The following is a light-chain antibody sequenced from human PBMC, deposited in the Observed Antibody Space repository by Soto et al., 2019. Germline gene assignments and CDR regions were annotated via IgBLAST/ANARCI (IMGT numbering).Light chain of an antibody. CDR2: STT. CDR3: VLYLGNGISV. J-gene: IGLJ3*02. V-gene: IGLV8-61*01. CDR1: SGSVSSSNY. Sequence: QTVVTLEPSFSVSPGGTVTLACGLKSGSVSSSNYPSWYQQTPGQPPRTVTYSTTTRSSGVPDRFSGSILGNKAALTITGAQAEDECDYYCVLYLGNGISVFGGGTKVTVL.